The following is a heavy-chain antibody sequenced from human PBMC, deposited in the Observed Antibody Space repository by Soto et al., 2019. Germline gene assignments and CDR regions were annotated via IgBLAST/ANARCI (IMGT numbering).Heavy chain of an antibody. CDR1: GGSISSGDYY. D-gene: IGHD6-6*01. J-gene: IGHJ4*02. V-gene: IGHV4-30-4*01. CDR2: IYYSGST. Sequence: PSETLSLTCTVSGGSISSGDYYWSWIRQPPGKGLEWIGYIYYSGSTYYNPSLKSRVTISVDTSKNQFSLKLSSVTAADTAVYYCARSIAARQRVDYWGQGTLVTVSS. CDR3: ARSIAARQRVDY.